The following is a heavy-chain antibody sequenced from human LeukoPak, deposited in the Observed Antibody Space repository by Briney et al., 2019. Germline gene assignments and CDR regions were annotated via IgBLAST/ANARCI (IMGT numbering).Heavy chain of an antibody. CDR1: GFTVSSNY. CDR3: ARGPSKSNAFDI. Sequence: GGSLRLSCAASGFTVSSNYMSWVRQAPGKGLEWVSVIYSGGSTYYADSVKGRFTISRDNSKNTLYLQMNSLRAEDTGVYYCARGPSKSNAFDIWGQGTMVTVSS. J-gene: IGHJ3*02. V-gene: IGHV3-66*01. CDR2: IYSGGST.